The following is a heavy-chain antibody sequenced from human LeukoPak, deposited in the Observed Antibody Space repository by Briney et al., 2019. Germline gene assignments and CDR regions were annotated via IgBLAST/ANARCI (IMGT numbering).Heavy chain of an antibody. CDR3: ARVGGGYGSLNYFDY. J-gene: IGHJ4*02. D-gene: IGHD5-12*01. V-gene: IGHV3-7*01. CDR2: IKQDGSEK. Sequence: PGGSLRLSCAASGFTFSSYWMSWVRQAPGKGLEWVANIKQDGSEKYYVDSVKGRFTISRDNAKNSLYLQMNSLRAEDTAVYYCARVGGGYGSLNYFDYWGQGTLVTVSS. CDR1: GFTFSSYW.